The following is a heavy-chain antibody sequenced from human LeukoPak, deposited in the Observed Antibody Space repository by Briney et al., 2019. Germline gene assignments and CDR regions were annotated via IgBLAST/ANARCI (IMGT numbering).Heavy chain of an antibody. D-gene: IGHD2-21*01. CDR2: ICGSGGRT. V-gene: IGHV3-23*01. Sequence: GGSLRLSSAPSVDSFSRYTMAWVRQAPGKRREWGSGICGSGGRTYNADYVKGRFTISRDNSKNTLYLQMNSLRAEDTAVYYCAKGNCGSECYYHLDRWGQGTQVTVSS. CDR1: VDSFSRYT. J-gene: IGHJ5*02. CDR3: AKGNCGSECYYHLDR.